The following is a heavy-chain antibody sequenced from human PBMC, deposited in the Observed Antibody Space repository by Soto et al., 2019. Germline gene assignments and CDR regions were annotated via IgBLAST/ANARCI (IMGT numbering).Heavy chain of an antibody. CDR3: ARVVGGWYEHDY. D-gene: IGHD6-19*01. CDR1: GGSISNYY. CDR2: IYFSGSPNYNTGSA. V-gene: IGHV4-59*01. J-gene: IGHJ4*02. Sequence: SETLSLTCTVSGGSISNYYWNWIRQSPGKGLEWIGCIYFSGSPNYNTGSANYNPSLKSRVTISVDTSKNQFSLNLTSLTAADTAVYYCARVVGGWYEHDYWGQGTLVTVSS.